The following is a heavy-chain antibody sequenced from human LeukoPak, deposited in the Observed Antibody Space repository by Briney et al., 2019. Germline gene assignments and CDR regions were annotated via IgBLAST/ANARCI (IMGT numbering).Heavy chain of an antibody. D-gene: IGHD3-3*01. CDR1: GGSISSGDSY. V-gene: IGHV4-30-4*01. Sequence: SQTLSLTCTVSGGSISSGDSYWSWIRQPPGKGLEWIGYIYYSGSTYYNPSLKSRVTISVDTSKNQFSLKLSSVTAADTAVYYCAREDMVGFWSGYYYYWGQGTLVTVSS. J-gene: IGHJ4*02. CDR2: IYYSGST. CDR3: AREDMVGFWSGYYYY.